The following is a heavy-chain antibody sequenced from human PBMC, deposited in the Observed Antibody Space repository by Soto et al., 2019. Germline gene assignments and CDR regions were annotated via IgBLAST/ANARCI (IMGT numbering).Heavy chain of an antibody. D-gene: IGHD6-6*01. CDR2: INPSGTTT. Sequence: QVQLVQSGAEVKKPGASVKVSCKASGYTFTSYYMHWVRQAPGQGLEWMGIINPSGTTTDYAQKFQGRGTMNRDTSTSTYYMELSSLRSEETAVYYCARPQIVSHYCYGMDVWGQGTTVTVSS. J-gene: IGHJ6*02. CDR1: GYTFTSYY. CDR3: ARPQIVSHYCYGMDV. V-gene: IGHV1-46*01.